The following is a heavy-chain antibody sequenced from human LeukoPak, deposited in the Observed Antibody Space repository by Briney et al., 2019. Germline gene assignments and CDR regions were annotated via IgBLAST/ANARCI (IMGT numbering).Heavy chain of an antibody. CDR1: GGTFSSYA. J-gene: IGHJ5*02. Sequence: ALVKVSCKASGGTFSSYAISWVRQAPGQGLEWMGGIIPIFGTANYAQKFQGRVTITTDESTSTAYMELSSLRSEDTAVYYCARGPSSYCSSTSCQNWFDPWGQGTLVTVSS. CDR2: IIPIFGTA. D-gene: IGHD2-2*01. CDR3: ARGPSSYCSSTSCQNWFDP. V-gene: IGHV1-69*05.